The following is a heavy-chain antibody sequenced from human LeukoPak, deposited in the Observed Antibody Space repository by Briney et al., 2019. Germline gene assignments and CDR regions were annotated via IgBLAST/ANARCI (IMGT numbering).Heavy chain of an antibody. CDR3: ARDLLETYYYDSSGYYGAFDI. Sequence: ASVKVSCKASGGTFSSYAIRWVRQAPGQGLEWMGGIIPIFGTANYAQKFQGRVTITADESTSTAYMELSSLRSEDTAVYYCARDLLETYYYDSSGYYGAFDIWGQGTMVTVSS. CDR1: GGTFSSYA. D-gene: IGHD3-22*01. J-gene: IGHJ3*02. CDR2: IIPIFGTA. V-gene: IGHV1-69*01.